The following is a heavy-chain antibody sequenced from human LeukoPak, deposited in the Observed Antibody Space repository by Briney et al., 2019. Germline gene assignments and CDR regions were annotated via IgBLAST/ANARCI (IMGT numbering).Heavy chain of an antibody. CDR3: AKDRSGCSGASCYVDY. CDR1: GFTFSNYV. D-gene: IGHD2-2*01. Sequence: PGGSLRLTWAASGFTFSNYVMTWVRQVPGKGLEWVSGISGPGTSTYFADSVKGRFTISRDNSKNTLYLQMSSLRVEDTAVYYCAKDRSGCSGASCYVDYCGMATLVTVSS. J-gene: IGHJ4*02. V-gene: IGHV3-23*01. CDR2: ISGPGTST.